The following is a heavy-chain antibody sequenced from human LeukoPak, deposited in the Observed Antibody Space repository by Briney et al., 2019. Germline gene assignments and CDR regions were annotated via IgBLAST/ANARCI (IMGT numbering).Heavy chain of an antibody. Sequence: ASVKVSCKASGYTFTGYYMHWVRQAPGQGLEWMGWINPNSGGTNYAQKFQGRVTMTRDTSISTAYMELSRLRSEDTAMYYCARVYCSRTSCYNWFDPWGQGTLVTVSS. J-gene: IGHJ5*02. V-gene: IGHV1-2*02. CDR3: ARVYCSRTSCYNWFDP. D-gene: IGHD2-2*01. CDR2: INPNSGGT. CDR1: GYTFTGYY.